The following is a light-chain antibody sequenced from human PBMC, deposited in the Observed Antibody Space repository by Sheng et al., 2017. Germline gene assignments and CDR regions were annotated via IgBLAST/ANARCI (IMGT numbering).Light chain of an antibody. CDR2: DAS. Sequence: DIQMTQSPSSLSASVGDRVTIICQASQDINNYVNWYQQKPGKAPKLLIFDASNLETGVPSRFSGSGYGTDFTFTISSLQPEDFATYYCQQYDDALFTFGPGTKVDIK. CDR1: QDINNY. J-gene: IGKJ3*01. V-gene: IGKV1-33*01. CDR3: QQYDDALFT.